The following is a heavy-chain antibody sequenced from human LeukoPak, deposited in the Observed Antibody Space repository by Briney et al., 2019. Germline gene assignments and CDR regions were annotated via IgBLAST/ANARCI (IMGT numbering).Heavy chain of an antibody. J-gene: IGHJ4*02. CDR2: IYYSGST. V-gene: IGHV4-59*01. D-gene: IGHD5-12*01. CDR3: AREGPRGSFGY. CDR1: GGSISSYY. Sequence: SETLSLTCTVSGGSISSYYWSWIRQPPGKGLGWIGYIYYSGSTNYNPSLKSRVTISVDTSKNQFSLKLSSVTAADTAVYYCAREGPRGSFGYWGQGTLVTVSS.